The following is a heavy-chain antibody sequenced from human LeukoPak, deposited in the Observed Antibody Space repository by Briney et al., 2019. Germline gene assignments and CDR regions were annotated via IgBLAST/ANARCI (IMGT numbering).Heavy chain of an antibody. CDR2: INPNSGGT. CDR3: ARGRTYYYDSSGYYPNDAFDI. CDR1: GYTFTGYY. D-gene: IGHD3-22*01. J-gene: IGHJ3*02. Sequence: ASVKVSCKASGYTFTGYYMHWVRQAPGQGREWMGRINPNSGGTNYAQKFQGRVTMTRDTSISTAYMELSRLRSDDTAVYYCARGRTYYYDSSGYYPNDAFDIWGQGTMVTVSS. V-gene: IGHV1-2*06.